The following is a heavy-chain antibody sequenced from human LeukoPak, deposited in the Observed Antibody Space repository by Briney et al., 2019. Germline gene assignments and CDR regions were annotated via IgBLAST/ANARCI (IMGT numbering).Heavy chain of an antibody. CDR3: ARALRDCSSTSCDTGYYYMDV. CDR1: GYTFTGYY. J-gene: IGHJ6*03. CDR2: IIPIFGTA. Sequence: GASVKVSCKASGYTFTGYYMHWVRQAPGQGLEWMGGIIPIFGTANYAQKFQGRVTITTDESTSTAYMELSSLRSEDTAVYYCARALRDCSSTSCDTGYYYMDVWGKGTTVTVSS. D-gene: IGHD2-2*02. V-gene: IGHV1-69*05.